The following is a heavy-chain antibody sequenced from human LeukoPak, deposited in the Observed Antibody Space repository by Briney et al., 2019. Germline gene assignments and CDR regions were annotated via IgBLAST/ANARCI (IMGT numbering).Heavy chain of an antibody. D-gene: IGHD6-13*01. V-gene: IGHV3-30*02. CDR1: GFTFSNYG. CDR2: IRYDGSNK. Sequence: GGSLRLSCAASGFTFSNYGMHWVRQAPGKGLEWVAFIRYDGSNKYYADSVKGRFTISRDNSENTLYLQMNSLRADDTAVYYCAKDRGGVAAAGPHYWGQGTLVTVSS. CDR3: AKDRGGVAAAGPHY. J-gene: IGHJ4*02.